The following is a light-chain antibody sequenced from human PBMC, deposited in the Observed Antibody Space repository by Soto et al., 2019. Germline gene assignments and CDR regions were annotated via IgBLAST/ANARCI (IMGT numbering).Light chain of an antibody. CDR3: HHYNSYT. J-gene: IGKJ2*01. CDR1: QSITSW. Sequence: DIQMTQSPSTLSASVGDRVTITCRASQSITSWLAWYQQKPGKAPKLLIFDASSLESGVPSRFSGSVSGTEFTLTISSLQPDDFATYYCHHYNSYTFGQGTKLEIK. CDR2: DAS. V-gene: IGKV1-5*01.